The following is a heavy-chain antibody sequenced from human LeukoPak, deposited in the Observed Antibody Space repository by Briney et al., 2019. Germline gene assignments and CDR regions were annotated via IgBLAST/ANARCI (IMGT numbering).Heavy chain of an antibody. Sequence: SETLSLTCTVSGGSISSGSYYWSWIRQPAGKGLEWIGRIYTSGSTNYNPSLKSRVTISVDTSKNQFSLKLSSVTAADTAVYYCARTTALDGYSSSWYDQGGFDYWGQGTLVTVSS. CDR3: ARTTALDGYSSSWYDQGGFDY. CDR2: IYTSGST. CDR1: GGSISSGSYY. J-gene: IGHJ4*02. V-gene: IGHV4-61*02. D-gene: IGHD6-13*01.